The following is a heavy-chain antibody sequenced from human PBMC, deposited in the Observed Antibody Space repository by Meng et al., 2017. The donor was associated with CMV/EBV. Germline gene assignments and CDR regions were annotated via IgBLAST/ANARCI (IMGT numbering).Heavy chain of an antibody. V-gene: IGHV5-51*01. CDR3: ARDSDYSNYNYYYGMDV. Sequence: GESLKISCKGSGYSFTSYWIGWVRQMPGKGLEWMGIIYPGDSDTRYSPSFQGQVTISADKSISTAYLQWSSLKASDTAMYYCARDSDYSNYNYYYGMDVWGQGTTVTV. CDR2: IYPGDSDT. J-gene: IGHJ6*02. CDR1: GYSFTSYW. D-gene: IGHD4-11*01.